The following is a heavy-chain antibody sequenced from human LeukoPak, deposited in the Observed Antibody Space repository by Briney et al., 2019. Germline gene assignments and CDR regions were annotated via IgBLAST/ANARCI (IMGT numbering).Heavy chain of an antibody. D-gene: IGHD5-12*01. V-gene: IGHV4-39*01. CDR2: INYSGST. CDR3: ARHSRSGYSDYESAFDI. Sequence: SETLSLTCTVSGGSISSSSYYWGWIRQPPGKGLEWIGSINYSGSTYYNPSLRSRVTISVDTSKTQFSLKLSSVTAADTAVYYCARHSRSGYSDYESAFDIWGQGTMVIVSS. CDR1: GGSISSSSYY. J-gene: IGHJ3*02.